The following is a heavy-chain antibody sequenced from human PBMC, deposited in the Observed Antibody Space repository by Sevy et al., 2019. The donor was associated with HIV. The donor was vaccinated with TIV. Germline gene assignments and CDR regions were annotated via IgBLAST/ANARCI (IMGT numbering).Heavy chain of an antibody. Sequence: GGSLRLSCAVSGFTFTSYAMNWVRQAPGKGLEWVSGVSGSGGSTYYPDSVKGRFSISRDNSRKTLYLQINTLRAEDTAVYYCVKDVAYDNTYLDYWGQGTLVTVSS. CDR1: GFTFTSYA. CDR3: VKDVAYDNTYLDY. CDR2: VSGSGGST. V-gene: IGHV3-23*01. D-gene: IGHD3-22*01. J-gene: IGHJ4*02.